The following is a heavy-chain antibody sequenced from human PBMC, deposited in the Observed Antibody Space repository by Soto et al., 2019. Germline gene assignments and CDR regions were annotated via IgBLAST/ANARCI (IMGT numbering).Heavy chain of an antibody. V-gene: IGHV1-69*08. CDR3: ARDSYYYDSSGSSYFDP. D-gene: IGHD3-22*01. CDR1: GGTFSSYT. Sequence: QVQLVQSGAEVKKPGSSVKVSCKASGGTFSSYTISWVRQAPGQGLEWMGRIIPILGIANYAQKFQGRVTITADKSTSTAYMELSSLRSEDTAVYYCARDSYYYDSSGSSYFDPWGQGTLVTVSS. J-gene: IGHJ5*02. CDR2: IIPILGIA.